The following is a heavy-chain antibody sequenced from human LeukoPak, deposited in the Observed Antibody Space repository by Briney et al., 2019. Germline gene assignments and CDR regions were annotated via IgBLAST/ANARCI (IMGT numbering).Heavy chain of an antibody. D-gene: IGHD3-9*01. V-gene: IGHV1-69*13. J-gene: IGHJ3*02. CDR3: ARVQVLRYFDWLLRGAFDI. Sequence: SVKVSGKASGGTFSSYAISWVRQAPGQGLEWMGGIIPIFGTANYAQKFQGRVTITADESTSTAYMELSSLRSDDTAVYYCARVQVLRYFDWLLRGAFDIWGQGTMVTVSS. CDR1: GGTFSSYA. CDR2: IIPIFGTA.